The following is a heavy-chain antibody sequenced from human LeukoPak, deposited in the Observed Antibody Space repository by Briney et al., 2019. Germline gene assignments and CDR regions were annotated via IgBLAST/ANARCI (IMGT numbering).Heavy chain of an antibody. D-gene: IGHD6-13*01. CDR2: IYYSGST. CDR1: GGSISSSSYY. V-gene: IGHV4-39*01. CDR3: ARQRIAAPTYYMDV. J-gene: IGHJ6*03. Sequence: SETLSLTCTVSGGSISSSSYYWGWIRQPPGKGLEGIGSIYYSGSTYYNPSLKSRVTISVDTSKNQFSLKLSSVTAADTAVYYCARQRIAAPTYYMDVWGKGTTVTVSS.